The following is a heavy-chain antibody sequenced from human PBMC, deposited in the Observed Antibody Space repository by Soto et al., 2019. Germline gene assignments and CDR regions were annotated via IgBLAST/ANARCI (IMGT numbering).Heavy chain of an antibody. V-gene: IGHV3-33*01. CDR2: IWYDGSNK. CDR1: GFTFSSYG. D-gene: IGHD6-6*01. J-gene: IGHJ6*02. CDR3: AREVAARPLPSYYCYGMDV. Sequence: QVQLVESGGGVVQPGRSLRLSCAASGFTFSSYGMHWVRQAPGKGLEWVAVIWYDGSNKYYADSVKGRFTISRDNSKNTLYLQMNSLRAEDTAVYYCAREVAARPLPSYYCYGMDVWGQGTTVTVSS.